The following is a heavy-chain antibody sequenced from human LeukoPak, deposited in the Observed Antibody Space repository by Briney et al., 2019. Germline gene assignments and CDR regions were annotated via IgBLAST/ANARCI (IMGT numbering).Heavy chain of an antibody. J-gene: IGHJ5*02. CDR1: GYTFTGYY. CDR2: INPNSGGT. D-gene: IGHD2-2*01. Sequence: GASVKVSCKASGYTFTGYYMHWVRQAPGQGLEWMGWINPNSGGTNYAQEFQGWVTMTRDTSISTAYMELSRLRSDDTAVYYCARGPPTSFIVVVPAAKTPNWFDPWGQGTLVTVSS. V-gene: IGHV1-2*04. CDR3: ARGPPTSFIVVVPAAKTPNWFDP.